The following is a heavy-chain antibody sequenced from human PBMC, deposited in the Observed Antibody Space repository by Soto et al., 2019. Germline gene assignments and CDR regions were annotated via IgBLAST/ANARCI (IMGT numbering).Heavy chain of an antibody. CDR1: GFTFSSYA. V-gene: IGHV3-30-3*01. CDR2: ISYDGSNK. D-gene: IGHD1-26*01. CDR3: ARHLYSGSYYPLWFDP. Sequence: GGSLRLSCAASGFTFSSYAMHWVRQAPGKGLEWVAVISYDGSNKYYADSVKGRFTISRDNSKNTLYLQMNSLRAEDTAVYYCARHLYSGSYYPLWFDPWGQGTLVTVSS. J-gene: IGHJ5*02.